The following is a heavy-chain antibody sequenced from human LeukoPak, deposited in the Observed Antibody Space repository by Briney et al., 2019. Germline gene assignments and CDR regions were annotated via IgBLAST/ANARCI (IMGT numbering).Heavy chain of an antibody. CDR1: GYTFTGYY. J-gene: IGHJ6*03. CDR3: ARDTRIAARPYYMDV. D-gene: IGHD6-6*01. V-gene: IGHV1-2*02. CDR2: INPNSGGT. Sequence: ASVKVSCKASGYTFTGYYMHWVRQAPGQGLEWMGWINPNSGGTNYAQKFQGRVTMTRDASISTAYMELSRLRSDDTAVYYCARDTRIAARPYYMDVWGKGTTVTVSS.